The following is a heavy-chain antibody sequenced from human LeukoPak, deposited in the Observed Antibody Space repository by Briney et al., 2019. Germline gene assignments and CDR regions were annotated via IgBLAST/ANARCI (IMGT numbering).Heavy chain of an antibody. CDR3: ARDSLPGIWFGELLYPDY. Sequence: GRSLRLSCAASGFTLSSYAMHWVRQAPGKGLEWVAVISYDGSNKYYADSVKGRFTISRDNSKNTLYLQMNSLRAEDTAVYYCARDSLPGIWFGELLYPDYWGQGTLVTVSS. CDR1: GFTLSSYA. D-gene: IGHD3-10*01. V-gene: IGHV3-30-3*01. CDR2: ISYDGSNK. J-gene: IGHJ4*02.